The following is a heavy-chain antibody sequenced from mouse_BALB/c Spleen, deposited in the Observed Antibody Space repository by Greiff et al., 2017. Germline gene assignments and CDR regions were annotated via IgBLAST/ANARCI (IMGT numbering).Heavy chain of an antibody. J-gene: IGHJ3*01. CDR3: ARDYGYERAWFAY. CDR1: GYSITSGYY. D-gene: IGHD2-2*01. CDR2: ISYDGSN. V-gene: IGHV3-6*02. Sequence: EVQLQQSGPGLVKPSQSLSLTCSVTGYSITSGYYWNWIRQFPGNKLEWMGYISYDGSNNYNPSLKNRISITRDTSKNQFFLKLNSVTTEDTATYYCARDYGYERAWFAYWGQGTLVTVSA.